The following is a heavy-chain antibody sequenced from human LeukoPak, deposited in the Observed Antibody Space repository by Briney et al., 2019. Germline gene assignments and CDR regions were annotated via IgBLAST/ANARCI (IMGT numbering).Heavy chain of an antibody. CDR1: GGSISSYY. CDR2: IYYSGST. J-gene: IGHJ3*02. D-gene: IGHD2-2*01. Sequence: SETLSLTCTVSGGSISSYYWSWIRQPPGKGLEWIGYIYYSGSTNYNPSLKSRVTISVDTSKNQFSLRLSSVTAADTAVYYCAGYCSSTSCYPRGAFDIWGQGTMVTVSS. CDR3: AGYCSSTSCYPRGAFDI. V-gene: IGHV4-59*01.